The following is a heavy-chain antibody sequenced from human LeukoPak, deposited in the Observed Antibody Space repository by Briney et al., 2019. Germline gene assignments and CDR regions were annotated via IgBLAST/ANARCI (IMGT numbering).Heavy chain of an antibody. D-gene: IGHD2-8*01. CDR1: GFTFSSYA. J-gene: IGHJ4*02. CDR2: ISYDGSNK. Sequence: GGSLRLSCAASGFTFSSYAMHWVRQAPGKGLEWVAVISYDGSNKYYADSVKGRFTISRDNSKNTLYLQMNSLRAEDTAVYYCATGYCTNGVCSGIDYWGQGTLVTVSS. CDR3: ATGYCTNGVCSGIDY. V-gene: IGHV3-30*04.